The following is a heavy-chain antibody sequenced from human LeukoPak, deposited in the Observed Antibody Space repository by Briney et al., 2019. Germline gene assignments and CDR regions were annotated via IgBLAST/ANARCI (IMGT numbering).Heavy chain of an antibody. Sequence: SETLSLTCTVSRGSISPYYWSGIRHPPGKGLECIGYIYHSVSTTYNPSLKSRLTISVATSQNQFPLKLSSVTAADTAVYYCARVTLGFGAGFDYWGQGTLVTVSS. D-gene: IGHD3-10*01. CDR3: ARVTLGFGAGFDY. J-gene: IGHJ4*02. CDR2: IYHSVST. CDR1: RGSISPYY. V-gene: IGHV4-59*01.